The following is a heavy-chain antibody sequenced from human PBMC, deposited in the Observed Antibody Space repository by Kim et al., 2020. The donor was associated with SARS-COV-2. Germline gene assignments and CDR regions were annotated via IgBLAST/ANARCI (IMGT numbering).Heavy chain of an antibody. D-gene: IGHD3-22*01. CDR1: GYTFTSYG. V-gene: IGHV1-18*01. J-gene: IGHJ4*02. CDR2: ISAYNGNT. Sequence: ASVKVSCKASGYTFTSYGISWVRQAPGQGLEWMGWISAYNGNTNYAQKLQGRVTMTTDTSTSTAYMELRSLRSDDTAVYYCARVHSYYDSSGYGDYWGQGTLVTVSS. CDR3: ARVHSYYDSSGYGDY.